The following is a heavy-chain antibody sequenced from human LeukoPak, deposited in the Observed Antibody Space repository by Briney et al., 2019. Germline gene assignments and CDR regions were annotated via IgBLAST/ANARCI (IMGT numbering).Heavy chain of an antibody. CDR2: ISYDGSNK. Sequence: GGSLRLSCAASGFTFSSYAMHWVRQAPGKGLEWVAVISYDGSNKYYADSVKGRFTISRDNSENTLYLHMNSLRAEDTAVYYCARDLVRSGWYLNAFDIWGQGTMVTVSS. V-gene: IGHV3-30*04. CDR1: GFTFSSYA. J-gene: IGHJ3*02. D-gene: IGHD6-19*01. CDR3: ARDLVRSGWYLNAFDI.